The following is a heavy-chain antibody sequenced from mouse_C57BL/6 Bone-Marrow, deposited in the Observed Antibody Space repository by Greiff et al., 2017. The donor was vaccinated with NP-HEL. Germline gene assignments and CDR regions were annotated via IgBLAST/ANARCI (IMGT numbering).Heavy chain of an antibody. CDR2: ISSGSSDI. Sequence: EVQVVESGGGLVKPGGSLKLSCAASGFTFSGYGMHWVRQAPEKGLEWVAYISSGSSDIYYADTVKGRFTISIDNSKNTLFLHMISLRSEDTAMYDCASGGSNYEKSYFDYWGQGNTLTVSS. CDR3: ASGGSNYEKSYFDY. J-gene: IGHJ2*01. CDR1: GFTFSGYG. D-gene: IGHD2-5*01. V-gene: IGHV5-17*01.